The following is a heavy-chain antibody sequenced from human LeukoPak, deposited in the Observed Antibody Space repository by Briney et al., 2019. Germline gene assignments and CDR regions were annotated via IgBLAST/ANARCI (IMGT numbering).Heavy chain of an antibody. Sequence: PSQTLSLTCTVSGGSISSGGYYWSWIRQHPGKGLEWIGYIYYSGSTYFNPSLKSRVTISVDTSKNQFSLKLSSVTAADTAVYYCARVLHDSSVGVDWGQGTLVTVSS. J-gene: IGHJ4*02. CDR3: ARVLHDSSVGVD. CDR2: IYYSGST. V-gene: IGHV4-31*03. D-gene: IGHD3-22*01. CDR1: GGSISSGGYY.